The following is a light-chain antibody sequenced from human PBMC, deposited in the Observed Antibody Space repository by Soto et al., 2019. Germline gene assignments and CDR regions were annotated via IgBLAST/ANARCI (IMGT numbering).Light chain of an antibody. V-gene: IGKV1-39*01. Sequence: DIQLTQSPSXLSASVGDRVTITCRASHSISTYLNWYQQKPGKAPSLLIYTTSSLQSGVPSRFSGSGSGTDFTLTIGGLQPADFAXYYCXQSYSSPYTFGLGTKVQIK. CDR2: TTS. J-gene: IGKJ2*01. CDR1: HSISTY. CDR3: XQSYSSPYT.